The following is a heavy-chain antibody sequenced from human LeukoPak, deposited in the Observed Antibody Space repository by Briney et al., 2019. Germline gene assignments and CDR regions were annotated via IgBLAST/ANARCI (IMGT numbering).Heavy chain of an antibody. V-gene: IGHV1-46*01. D-gene: IGHD6-6*01. CDR1: GYTFTSYY. J-gene: IGHJ6*02. Sequence: ASVKVSCKASGYTFTSYYMHWVRQAPGQGLEWMGIINPSGGSTSYAQKFQGRVTMTRDTSTSTVYMELSSLRSEDTAVYYCARDRQLGVSYYYGMDVWGQGTTVTVSS. CDR3: ARDRQLGVSYYYGMDV. CDR2: INPSGGST.